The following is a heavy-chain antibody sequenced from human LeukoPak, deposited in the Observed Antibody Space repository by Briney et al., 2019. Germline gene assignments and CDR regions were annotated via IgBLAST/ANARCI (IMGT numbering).Heavy chain of an antibody. V-gene: IGHV1-2*02. CDR2: INPNRSGT. J-gene: IGHJ6*02. CDR3: ARWVKYCSSTSCYAEDYYYGMDV. CDR1: GYTFTGYY. D-gene: IGHD2-2*01. Sequence: GASVKVSCKASGYTFTGYYMHWVRHAPGQGLEWMGWINPNRSGTNQAQKFQGRVTMTRDTANSTAYMELSRLRSDDTGGYYCARWVKYCSSTSCYAEDYYYGMDVWGQGTTVTVSS.